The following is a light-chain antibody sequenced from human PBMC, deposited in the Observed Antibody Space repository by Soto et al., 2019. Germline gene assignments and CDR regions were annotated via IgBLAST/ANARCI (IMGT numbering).Light chain of an antibody. Sequence: QSALTQPPSASGSPGQSVTISCTGTSSDVGAYNYVSWYQQHAGKAPKLVIDEVTKRPSGVPDRFSGSKSANPASLTGSGLQAEDEADYYCSSFASSNTWVFGGGTQLTVL. V-gene: IGLV2-8*01. CDR1: SSDVGAYNY. CDR2: EVT. J-gene: IGLJ3*02. CDR3: SSFASSNTWV.